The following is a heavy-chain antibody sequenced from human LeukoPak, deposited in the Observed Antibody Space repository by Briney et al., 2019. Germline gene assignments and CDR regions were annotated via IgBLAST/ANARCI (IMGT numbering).Heavy chain of an antibody. CDR1: GYTLTSYY. D-gene: IGHD6-13*01. CDR3: ARYGFSSSWQGGWHAFDI. CDR2: INPTVGDT. V-gene: IGHV1-46*01. J-gene: IGHJ3*02. Sequence: ASVKVSCKASGYTLTSYYMHWVRQAPGQGLEWMGLINPTVGDTIYAQKFQGRVTMTRDMSTSTVYMELSSLRSDGTAVYYCARYGFSSSWQGGWHAFDIWGQGTMVTVSS.